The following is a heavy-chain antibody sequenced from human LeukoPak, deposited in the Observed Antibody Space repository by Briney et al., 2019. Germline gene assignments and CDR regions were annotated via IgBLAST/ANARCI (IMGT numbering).Heavy chain of an antibody. Sequence: SVKVSCKASGGTFSSYAISWVRQAPGQGLEWMGGIIPIFGTANYAQKFQGRVTITTDESTSTAYMELSSLRSEDTAVYYCARSSRYSYGLGSYYFGYWGQGTLVTVSS. D-gene: IGHD5-18*01. J-gene: IGHJ4*02. V-gene: IGHV1-69*05. CDR3: ARSSRYSYGLGSYYFGY. CDR1: GGTFSSYA. CDR2: IIPIFGTA.